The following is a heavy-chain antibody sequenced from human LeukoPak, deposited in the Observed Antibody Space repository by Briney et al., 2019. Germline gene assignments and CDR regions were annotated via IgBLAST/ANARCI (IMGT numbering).Heavy chain of an antibody. Sequence: GGSLRLSCAASGFTFDDYAMHWVRQAPGKGLERVSGISWNSGSIGYADSVKGRFTISRDNAKNSLYLQMNSLRAEDTALYYCASAALGSGWIVYWGQGTLVTVSS. CDR3: ASAALGSGWIVY. CDR2: ISWNSGSI. CDR1: GFTFDDYA. J-gene: IGHJ4*02. V-gene: IGHV3-9*01. D-gene: IGHD6-19*01.